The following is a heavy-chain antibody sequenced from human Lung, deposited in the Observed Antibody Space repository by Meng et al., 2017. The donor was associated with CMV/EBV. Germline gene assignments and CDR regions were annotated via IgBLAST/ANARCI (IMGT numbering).Heavy chain of an antibody. CDR1: CCNFTGYY. J-gene: IGHJ6*02. CDR2: INPNSGGT. CDR3: ARVKRYCTGGTCSSTGYYGMDV. D-gene: IGHD2-15*01. Sequence: ASXXVSXKASCCNFTGYYINCVRQAPGQGLEWMGWINPNSGGTNYAQKFQGRITMTGDTSITTAYMELSRMRSDDMAVYHCARVKRYCTGGTCSSTGYYGMDVWXQGTXVTVSS. V-gene: IGHV1-2*02.